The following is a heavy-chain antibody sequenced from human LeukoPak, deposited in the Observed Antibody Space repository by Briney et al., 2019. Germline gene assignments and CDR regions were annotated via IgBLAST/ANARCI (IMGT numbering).Heavy chain of an antibody. CDR3: AKVIYSGYGPADY. Sequence: GGSLRLSCAASGFTFSTYWMHWVRQAPGKGLVWVSRINRDGSSTSYADSVKGRFTISRDNAKNTLYLQMNSLRAEDTAVYYCAKVIYSGYGPADYWGQGTLVTVSS. V-gene: IGHV3-74*01. J-gene: IGHJ4*02. CDR2: INRDGSST. CDR1: GFTFSTYW. D-gene: IGHD5-12*01.